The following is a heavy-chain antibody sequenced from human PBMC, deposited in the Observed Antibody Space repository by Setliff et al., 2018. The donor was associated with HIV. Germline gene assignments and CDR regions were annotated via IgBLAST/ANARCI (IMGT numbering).Heavy chain of an antibody. D-gene: IGHD5-12*01. J-gene: IGHJ3*02. CDR2: INPTGGST. CDR3: ASAGAWQRNALDI. Sequence: ASVKVSCKPSGYSFTNHYMHWVRQAPGQGLEWMGVINPTGGSTRNTQKFQGRVAMTRDTSTSTVYMELSSLRAEDTAVYYCASAGAWQRNALDIWGQGTMVTVSS. V-gene: IGHV1-46*01. CDR1: GYSFTNHY.